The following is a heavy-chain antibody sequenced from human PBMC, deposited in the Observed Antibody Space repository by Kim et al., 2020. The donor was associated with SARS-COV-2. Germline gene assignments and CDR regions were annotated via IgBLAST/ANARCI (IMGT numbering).Heavy chain of an antibody. D-gene: IGHD3-22*01. CDR2: IYYSGST. V-gene: IGHV4-31*03. J-gene: IGHJ3*02. CDR1: GGSISSGGYY. CDR3: AREKGYYYDSSGGNDAFDI. Sequence: SETLSLTCTVSGGSISSGGYYWSWIRQHPGKGLEWIGYIYYSGSTYYNPSLKSRVTISVDTSKNQFSLKLSSVTAADTAVYYCAREKGYYYDSSGGNDAFDIWGQGTMVTVSS.